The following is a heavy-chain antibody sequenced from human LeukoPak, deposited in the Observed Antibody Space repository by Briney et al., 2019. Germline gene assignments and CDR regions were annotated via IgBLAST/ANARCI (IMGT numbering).Heavy chain of an antibody. CDR3: ARDGPQQLSAGHFDY. CDR2: IWYDGSNK. V-gene: IGHV3-33*08. Sequence: GGSLRLSCAASGFTFRSHSMNWVRQAPGKGLEWVAVIWYDGSNKYYADSVKGRFTISRDNSKNTLYLQMNSLRAEDTAVYYCARDGPQQLSAGHFDYWGQGTLVTVSS. CDR1: GFTFRSHS. J-gene: IGHJ4*02. D-gene: IGHD6-13*01.